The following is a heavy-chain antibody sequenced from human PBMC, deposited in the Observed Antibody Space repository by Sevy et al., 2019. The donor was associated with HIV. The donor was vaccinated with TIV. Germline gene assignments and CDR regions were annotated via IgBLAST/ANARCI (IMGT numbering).Heavy chain of an antibody. J-gene: IGHJ4*02. D-gene: IGHD6-6*01. Sequence: ASVKVSCKVSGYTLTELSMHWVRQAPGKGLEWMGGFDPEDGETIYAQKFQGRVTMTEDTSTDTAYMELSSLRSEDTAVYYCATENISPAARLGVYFHYWGQGTLVTVSS. CDR2: FDPEDGET. V-gene: IGHV1-24*01. CDR3: ATENISPAARLGVYFHY. CDR1: GYTLTELS.